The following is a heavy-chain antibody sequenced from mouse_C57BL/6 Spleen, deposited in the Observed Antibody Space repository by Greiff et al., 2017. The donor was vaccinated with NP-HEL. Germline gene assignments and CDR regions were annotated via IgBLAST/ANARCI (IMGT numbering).Heavy chain of an antibody. Sequence: EVQRVESGPGLVKPSQSLSLTCSVTGYSITSGYYWNWIRQFPGNKLEWMGYISYDGSNNYNPSPKNRISITRDTSKNQFFLKLNSVTTEDTATYYCARDGSYYGSSYVYYFDYWGQGTTLTVSS. V-gene: IGHV3-6*01. CDR1: GYSITSGYY. J-gene: IGHJ2*01. D-gene: IGHD1-1*01. CDR3: ARDGSYYGSSYVYYFDY. CDR2: ISYDGSN.